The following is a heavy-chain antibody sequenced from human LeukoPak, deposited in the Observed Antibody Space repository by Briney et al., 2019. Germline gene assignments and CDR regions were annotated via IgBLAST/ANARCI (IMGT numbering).Heavy chain of an antibody. CDR1: GFTFSSYA. Sequence: GGSLRLSCAASGFTFSSYAMSWVRQAPGKGLEGVSAISCSGGSTYYADSVKGRFTISRDNSKNTLNLQMNSLRVEDTAVYYCAKGYCSGGSCYPPAWGQGTLVTVSS. D-gene: IGHD2-15*01. CDR3: AKGYCSGGSCYPPA. CDR2: ISCSGGST. J-gene: IGHJ4*02. V-gene: IGHV3-23*01.